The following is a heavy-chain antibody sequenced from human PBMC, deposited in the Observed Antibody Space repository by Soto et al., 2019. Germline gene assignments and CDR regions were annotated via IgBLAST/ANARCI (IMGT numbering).Heavy chain of an antibody. CDR1: GYTFTSYG. V-gene: IGHV1-18*01. Sequence: ASVKVSCKASGYTFTSYGISWVRQAPGQGLEWMGWISAYNGNTNYAQKLQGGVTMTTDTSTSTAYMELRSLRSDDTAVYYCARGRRAGESSRTFDYWGQGTLVTVSS. J-gene: IGHJ4*02. D-gene: IGHD3-16*01. CDR3: ARGRRAGESSRTFDY. CDR2: ISAYNGNT.